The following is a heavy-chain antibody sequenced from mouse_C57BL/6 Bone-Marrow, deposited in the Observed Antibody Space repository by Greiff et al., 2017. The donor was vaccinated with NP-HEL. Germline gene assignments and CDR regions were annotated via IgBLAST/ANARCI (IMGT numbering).Heavy chain of an antibody. Sequence: EVHLVESGEGLVKPGGSLKLSCAASGFTFSSYAMSWVRQTPEKRLEWVAYISSGGDYIYYADTVKGRFTISRDNARNTLYLQMSSLKSEDTAMYYCTRYSNYPYWYFDVGGTGTTVTVSS. CDR3: TRYSNYPYWYFDV. J-gene: IGHJ1*03. V-gene: IGHV5-9-1*02. CDR2: ISSGGDYI. CDR1: GFTFSSYA. D-gene: IGHD2-5*01.